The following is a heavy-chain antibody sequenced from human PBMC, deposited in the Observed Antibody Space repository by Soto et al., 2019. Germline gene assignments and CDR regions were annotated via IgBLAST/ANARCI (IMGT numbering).Heavy chain of an antibody. J-gene: IGHJ6*02. CDR2: IWYDGSNK. D-gene: IGHD4-17*01. V-gene: IGHV3-33*01. CDR3: ARGGLNDYGGNSEDGPPYYYYGMDV. Sequence: QVQLVESGGGVVQPGRSLRLSCAASGFTFSSYGMHWVRQAPGKGLEWVAVIWYDGSNKYYADSVKGRFTISRDNSKNTLYLQMNSLRAEDTAVYYCARGGLNDYGGNSEDGPPYYYYGMDVWGQGTTVTVSS. CDR1: GFTFSSYG.